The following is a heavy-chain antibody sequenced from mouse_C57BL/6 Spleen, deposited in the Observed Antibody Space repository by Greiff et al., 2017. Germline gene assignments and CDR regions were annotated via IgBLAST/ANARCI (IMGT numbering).Heavy chain of an antibody. CDR1: GYSFTDYN. V-gene: IGHV1-39*01. D-gene: IGHD1-1*01. J-gene: IGHJ4*01. Sequence: VQLQQSGPELVKPGASVKISCKASGYSFTDYNMNWVKQSTGKSLEWIGVINPNYGTTSYNPKFQGKATLTVDQSSSTAYMQLNSLTSEDSAVYYCARATVVATGDYAMDYWGQGTSVTVSS. CDR3: ARATVVATGDYAMDY. CDR2: INPNYGTT.